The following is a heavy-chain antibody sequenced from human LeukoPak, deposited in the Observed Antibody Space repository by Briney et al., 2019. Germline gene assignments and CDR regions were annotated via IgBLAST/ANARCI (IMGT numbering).Heavy chain of an antibody. CDR1: GGSISSGGYS. V-gene: IGHV4-30-2*01. D-gene: IGHD2-2*01. J-gene: IGHJ4*02. Sequence: SETLSLTCAVSGGSISSGGYSWRWIRQPPGKGLEWIGEISHSGSTNYNPSLKSRVTISVDTSKNQFSLKLSPVTAADTAVYYCASRYCSSTSCHDYWGQGTLVTVSS. CDR3: ASRYCSSTSCHDY. CDR2: ISHSGST.